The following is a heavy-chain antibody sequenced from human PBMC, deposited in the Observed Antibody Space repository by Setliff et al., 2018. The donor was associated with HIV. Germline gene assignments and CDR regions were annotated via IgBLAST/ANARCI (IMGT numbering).Heavy chain of an antibody. D-gene: IGHD3-22*01. Sequence: GASVKVSCKASGYTFTDYYIHWVRQAPGQGLERMGRINPNNGGTNYAQKFQGRVTMTRDTSISTAYMELSRLRSDDTAVYYCARDGYYDSSGYSAFDIWGQGTMVTVSS. CDR1: GYTFTDYY. J-gene: IGHJ3*02. V-gene: IGHV1-2*06. CDR2: INPNNGGT. CDR3: ARDGYYDSSGYSAFDI.